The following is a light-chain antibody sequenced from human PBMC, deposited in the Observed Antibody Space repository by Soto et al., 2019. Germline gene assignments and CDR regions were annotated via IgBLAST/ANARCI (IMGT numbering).Light chain of an antibody. V-gene: IGKV3-11*01. Sequence: EVVLTQSPVTLSLSPGERATLSCRASQSFRGLLAWYQQKPGQAPRLLIYDAYNRATGIPPRFSGSGSGTDFTLTISSLEPEDSAVYYCQQYGSTMYTFGQGTKLEIK. CDR2: DAY. CDR3: QQYGSTMYT. CDR1: QSFRGL. J-gene: IGKJ2*01.